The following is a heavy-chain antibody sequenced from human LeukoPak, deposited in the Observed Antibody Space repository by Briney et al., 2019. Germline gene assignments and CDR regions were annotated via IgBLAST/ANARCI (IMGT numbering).Heavy chain of an antibody. V-gene: IGHV3-21*01. D-gene: IGHD6-13*01. J-gene: IGHJ4*02. Sequence: GGSLRLSCAASGFTFRSYSMVWVRQAAGKGLEGVSSITGSTNYIYYADSLKGPSTISRDNAKNSLFLQMNSLRAEDTAVYYCARGIGAAGQYYFDSWGQGTLVTVSS. CDR3: ARGIGAAGQYYFDS. CDR1: GFTFRSYS. CDR2: ITGSTNYI.